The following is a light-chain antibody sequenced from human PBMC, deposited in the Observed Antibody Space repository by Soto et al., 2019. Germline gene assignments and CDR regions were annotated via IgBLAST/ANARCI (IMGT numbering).Light chain of an antibody. CDR3: QHYGSSWT. V-gene: IGKV3-20*01. CDR2: GAS. J-gene: IGKJ1*01. CDR1: QSVSSSY. Sequence: EIVLTQSPGTLSLSSGERATLSCRASQSVSSSYLAWYQQEPGQAPRLLIYGASSRATGIPDRFSGSGSGTDFTLTISRLEPEDFAVYYCQHYGSSWTFGQGTKVEIK.